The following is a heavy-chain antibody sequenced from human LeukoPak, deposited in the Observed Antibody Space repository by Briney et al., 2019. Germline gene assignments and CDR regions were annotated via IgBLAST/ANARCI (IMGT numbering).Heavy chain of an antibody. CDR1: GGSFSGYY. D-gene: IGHD6-6*01. CDR3: ARDQENSSFNFDY. Sequence: SETLSLTCAVYGGSFSGYYRSWIRQPPGKGLEWIGEINHSGSTNYNPSLKSRVTISVDTSKSQFSLRLSSVTAADTAVYYCARDQENSSFNFDYWGQGTLVTVSS. V-gene: IGHV4-34*01. J-gene: IGHJ4*02. CDR2: INHSGST.